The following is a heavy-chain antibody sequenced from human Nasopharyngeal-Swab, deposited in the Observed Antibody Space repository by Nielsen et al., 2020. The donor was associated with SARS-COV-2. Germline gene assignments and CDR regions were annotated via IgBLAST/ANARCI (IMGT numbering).Heavy chain of an antibody. Sequence: SLKISCAASGFTFSSYAMHWVRQAPGKGLEWVALISGDGGSKYYAESVKGRFTISSDHSKNTLYLQMTSLRPEDTAVYYCASDWASFRVVTDNWFDPWGQGTLVTVSS. CDR1: GFTFSSYA. J-gene: IGHJ5*02. CDR2: ISGDGGSK. V-gene: IGHV3-30-3*01. D-gene: IGHD3-3*01. CDR3: ASDWASFRVVTDNWFDP.